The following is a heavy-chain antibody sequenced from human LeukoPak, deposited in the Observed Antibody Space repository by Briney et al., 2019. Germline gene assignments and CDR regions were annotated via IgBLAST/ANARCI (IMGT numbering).Heavy chain of an antibody. CDR2: ISGSGGST. V-gene: IGHV3-23*01. J-gene: IGHJ4*02. CDR3: AKDLRGYSGYDLKDY. D-gene: IGHD5-12*01. Sequence: GGSLRLSCVASGFTFSSYAMSWVRQAPGKGLEWVSAISGSGGSTYYVDSVKGRFTISRDNSKNTLYLQMNSLRAEDTAVYYCAKDLRGYSGYDLKDYWGQGTLVTVSS. CDR1: GFTFSSYA.